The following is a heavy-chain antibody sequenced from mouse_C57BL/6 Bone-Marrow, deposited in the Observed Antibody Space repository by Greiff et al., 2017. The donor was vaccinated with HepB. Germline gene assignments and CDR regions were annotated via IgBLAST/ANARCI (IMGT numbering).Heavy chain of an antibody. CDR2: ISDGGSYT. CDR3: ARDYDYDAWFAY. Sequence: EVKLVESGGGLVKPGGSLKLSCAASGFTFSSYAMSWVRQTPEKRLEWVATISDGGSYTYYPDNVKGRFTISRDNAKNNLYLQMSHLKSEDTAMYYCARDYDYDAWFAYWGQGTLVTVSA. D-gene: IGHD2-4*01. V-gene: IGHV5-4*01. CDR1: GFTFSSYA. J-gene: IGHJ3*01.